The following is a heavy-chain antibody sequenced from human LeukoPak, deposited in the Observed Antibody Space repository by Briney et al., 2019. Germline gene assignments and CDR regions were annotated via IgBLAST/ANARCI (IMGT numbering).Heavy chain of an antibody. CDR2: INPNSGGT. CDR3: ARHLYCSGGSCGNY. Sequence: GASVKVSCKASGYTFTGYYMHWVRQAPGQGLEWMGWINPNSGGTNYAQKFQGRVTMTRDTSISTAYMELSRLRSDDTAVYYCARHLYCSGGSCGNYWGQGTLVTVSS. V-gene: IGHV1-2*02. J-gene: IGHJ4*02. CDR1: GYTFTGYY. D-gene: IGHD2-15*01.